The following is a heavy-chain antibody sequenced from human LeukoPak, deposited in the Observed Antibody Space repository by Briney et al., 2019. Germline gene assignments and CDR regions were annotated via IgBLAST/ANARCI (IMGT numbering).Heavy chain of an antibody. J-gene: IGHJ5*02. D-gene: IGHD3-9*01. CDR3: ARRTYDIPGRRWFDP. CDR1: GGSISSSSYY. Sequence: SETLSLTCTVSGGSISSSSYYWGWIRQPPGKGLEWIGSIYYSGSTYYNPSLKSRVTISVDTSKNQFSLKLSSATAADTAVYYCARRTYDIPGRRWFDPWGQGTLVTVSS. V-gene: IGHV4-39*07. CDR2: IYYSGST.